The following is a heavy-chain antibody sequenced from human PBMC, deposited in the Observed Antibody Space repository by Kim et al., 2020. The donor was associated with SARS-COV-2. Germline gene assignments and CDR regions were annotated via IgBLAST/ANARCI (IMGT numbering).Heavy chain of an antibody. CDR3: ATSAAAGRAYGVDA. D-gene: IGHD6-13*01. CDR1: GYTFTGLA. Sequence: ASVKVSCKASGYTFTGLAMNWVRQAPGKGLEWMGGFDPEDGATIYAQKFQGRVTMTEDTSTDTAYMELSSLRSEDTAVYYCATSAAAGRAYGVDAWGQG. J-gene: IGHJ5*02. V-gene: IGHV1-24*01. CDR2: FDPEDGAT.